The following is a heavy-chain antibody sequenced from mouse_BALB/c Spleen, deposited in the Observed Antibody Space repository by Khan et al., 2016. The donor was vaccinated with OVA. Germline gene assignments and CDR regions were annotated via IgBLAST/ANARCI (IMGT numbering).Heavy chain of an antibody. Sequence: EVQLVESGGGLVKPGGSLKLSCAASGFTFSDYYMYWVRQTPEKRLEWVATISDGGSSTYYPDSVKGRFTISRDNAKNNLYLQMSSLKSEDTAIYYCARGGYGGFAYWGQGTLVTVSA. CDR2: ISDGGSST. CDR1: GFTFSDYY. V-gene: IGHV5-4*02. J-gene: IGHJ3*01. D-gene: IGHD1-1*02. CDR3: ARGGYGGFAY.